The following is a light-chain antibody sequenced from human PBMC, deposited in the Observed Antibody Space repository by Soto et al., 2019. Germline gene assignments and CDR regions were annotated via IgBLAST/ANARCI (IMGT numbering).Light chain of an antibody. Sequence: DIQMTPYPSPLSASVGDRVTITFRASQSISSWLAWYQQKPGKAPKLLIYKASSLESGVPSRFSGSGSGTEFTLTISSLQPDDFATYYCQQYNSYWTFGQGTKVDIK. CDR2: KAS. J-gene: IGKJ1*01. V-gene: IGKV1-5*03. CDR3: QQYNSYWT. CDR1: QSISSW.